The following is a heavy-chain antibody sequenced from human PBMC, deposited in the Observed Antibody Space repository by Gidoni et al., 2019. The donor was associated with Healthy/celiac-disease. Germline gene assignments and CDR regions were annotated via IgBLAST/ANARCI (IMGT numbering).Heavy chain of an antibody. CDR2: IYTSGST. D-gene: IGHD3-3*01. Sequence: QVQLQESGPGLVKPSQTLSLTCTVSGGSISRGSSFWRWIRQPAGKGLEWIGRIYTSGSTNYNPSLKSRVTISVDTYKNQFSLKLSSVTAADTAVYYCARAGADYDFRLMHYYYYGMDVWGQGTTVTVSS. J-gene: IGHJ6*02. V-gene: IGHV4-61*02. CDR1: GGSISRGSSF. CDR3: ARAGADYDFRLMHYYYYGMDV.